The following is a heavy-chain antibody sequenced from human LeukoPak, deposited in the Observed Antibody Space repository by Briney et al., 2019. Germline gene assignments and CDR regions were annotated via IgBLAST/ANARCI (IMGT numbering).Heavy chain of an antibody. CDR3: ARDRGTNGINDRGYFDY. J-gene: IGHJ4*02. CDR2: IWYDGSNK. D-gene: IGHD1-1*01. CDR1: GFTFSSYG. V-gene: IGHV3-33*01. Sequence: GGSLRLSCAASGFTFSSYGMHWVRQAPGKGLEWVAIIWYDGSNKYYVDSVRGRFTISRDNSRNTLYLQMNSLRAEDTAVYYCARDRGTNGINDRGYFDYWGQGTLVTVSS.